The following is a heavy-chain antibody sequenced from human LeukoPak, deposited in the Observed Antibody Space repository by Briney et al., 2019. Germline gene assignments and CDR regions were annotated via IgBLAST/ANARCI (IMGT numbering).Heavy chain of an antibody. J-gene: IGHJ3*02. D-gene: IGHD3-22*01. Sequence: SETLSLTCTVSDYSISSGYYWGWVRQPPGKGLEWIGSIYHSGSTYYNPSLKSRVTISVDTSKNQFSLKLSSVTAADTAVYYCARTLNYYGSSYTEALDAFDIWGQGTMVTVSS. CDR2: IYHSGST. CDR1: DYSISSGYY. CDR3: ARTLNYYGSSYTEALDAFDI. V-gene: IGHV4-38-2*02.